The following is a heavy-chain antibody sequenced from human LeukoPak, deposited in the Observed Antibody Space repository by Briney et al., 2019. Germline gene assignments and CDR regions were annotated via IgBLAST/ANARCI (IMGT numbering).Heavy chain of an antibody. CDR1: GFTFSNYN. V-gene: IGHV3-21*01. CDR3: AREEGYSYGYDYAYYMDV. CDR2: ISSSSSYI. Sequence: PGGSLRLSCAASGFTFSNYNMNWVRQAPGKGLEWVSSISSSSSYIYYADSVKGRFTISRDNAKNSLYLQMNSLRAEDTAVYYCAREEGYSYGYDYAYYMDVWGKGTTVTVYS. D-gene: IGHD5-18*01. J-gene: IGHJ6*03.